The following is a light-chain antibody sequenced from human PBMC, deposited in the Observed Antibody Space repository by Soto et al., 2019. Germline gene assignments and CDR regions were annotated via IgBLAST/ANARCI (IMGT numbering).Light chain of an antibody. V-gene: IGKV3-15*01. CDR2: GAS. J-gene: IGKJ5*01. CDR1: QSVSSN. Sequence: EIVMTQSPATLSVSPGARATLSCMASQSVSSNLAWYQQKPGQAPRILIFGASTRATGIPARFSVSGSGTEFTLTVICLQSEDFAVYYCQLYNDWTPITFGQGTRLEIK. CDR3: QLYNDWTPIT.